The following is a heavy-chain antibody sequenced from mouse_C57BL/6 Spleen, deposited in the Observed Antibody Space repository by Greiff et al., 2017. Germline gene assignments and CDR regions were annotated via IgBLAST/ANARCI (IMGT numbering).Heavy chain of an antibody. Sequence: VKLQESGPGLVQPSQSLSITCTVSGFSLTSYCVHWVRQSPGKGLEWLGVIWSGGSTDDNAAFISRLSISKYNSKSKVFFKMNSLQADDTAIYYCARTWDGGFDYWGQGTTLTVSS. V-gene: IGHV2-2*01. CDR1: GFSLTSYC. J-gene: IGHJ2*01. CDR2: IWSGGST. D-gene: IGHD4-1*01. CDR3: ARTWDGGFDY.